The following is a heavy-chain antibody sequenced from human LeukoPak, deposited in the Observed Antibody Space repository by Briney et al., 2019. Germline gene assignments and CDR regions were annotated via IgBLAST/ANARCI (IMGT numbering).Heavy chain of an antibody. J-gene: IGHJ6*03. Sequence: GRSLRLSCAASGFTFSSYAMHWVRQAPGKGLEWVAVISYDGSNKYYADSVKGRFTISRDNSKNTLYLQMNSLRAEDTAVYYCARDSAYFDWFTAYYYYYYMDVWGKGTTVTVSS. CDR1: GFTFSSYA. V-gene: IGHV3-30*04. D-gene: IGHD3-9*01. CDR2: ISYDGSNK. CDR3: ARDSAYFDWFTAYYYYYYMDV.